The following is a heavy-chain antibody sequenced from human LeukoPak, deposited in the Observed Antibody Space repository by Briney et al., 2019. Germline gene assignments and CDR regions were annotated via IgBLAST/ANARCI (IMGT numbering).Heavy chain of an antibody. D-gene: IGHD4-11*01. J-gene: IGHJ1*01. CDR2: INPRNDTT. CDR1: GYTFISYY. V-gene: IGHV1-46*03. Sequence: ASVKVSCKASGYTFISYYIHWERQAPGQGIEWVGIINPRNDTTSYAQRFQGRVTVTRYTTTSTVYMELSSLRSEDTAVYYCTRVHDYRTSGEYFQHWGQGTLVTVSS. CDR3: TRVHDYRTSGEYFQH.